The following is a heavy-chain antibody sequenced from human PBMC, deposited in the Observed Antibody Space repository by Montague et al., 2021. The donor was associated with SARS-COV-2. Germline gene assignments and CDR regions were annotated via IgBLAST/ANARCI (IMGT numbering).Heavy chain of an antibody. CDR2: INYSGGT. V-gene: IGHV4-59*11. D-gene: IGHD3-10*01. CDR3: ARATSVRGAVNWFDP. CDR1: GGSISSHY. Sequence: SETQSLTCAVSGGSISSHYWSFIRQPPGKGLEWIAYINYSGGTNYNPSLKSRVTISVDTSKNHFSLQLRSVTPADTAVYFCARATSVRGAVNWFDPWGQGTLVTVSS. J-gene: IGHJ5*02.